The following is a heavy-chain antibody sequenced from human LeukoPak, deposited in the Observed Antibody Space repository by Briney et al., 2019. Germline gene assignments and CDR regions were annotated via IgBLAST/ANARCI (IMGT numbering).Heavy chain of an antibody. J-gene: IGHJ4*02. Sequence: GRSLRLSCAASGFTFSSYGMHWVRQAPGKGLEWAAVISYDGSNKYYADSVKGRFTISRDNSKNTLYLQMNSLRAEDTAVYYCAKEGSIFGVVIRPYYFDCWGQGTLVTVSS. D-gene: IGHD3-3*01. CDR2: ISYDGSNK. V-gene: IGHV3-30*18. CDR3: AKEGSIFGVVIRPYYFDC. CDR1: GFTFSSYG.